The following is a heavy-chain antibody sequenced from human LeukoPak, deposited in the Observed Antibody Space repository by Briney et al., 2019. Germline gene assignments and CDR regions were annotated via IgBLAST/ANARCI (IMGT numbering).Heavy chain of an antibody. Sequence: TLSLAFAVYGGPFSGYYWSWIRQPPGKGRGWIGAINHSGRTNYNPSLKSRLTISADTSRTQFSLNLKSVTAADTAVYYCARGKYYGSGSYDAFDIWGQGTMVTVSS. J-gene: IGHJ3*02. CDR3: ARGKYYGSGSYDAFDI. V-gene: IGHV4-34*09. CDR2: INHSGRT. D-gene: IGHD3-10*01. CDR1: GGPFSGYY.